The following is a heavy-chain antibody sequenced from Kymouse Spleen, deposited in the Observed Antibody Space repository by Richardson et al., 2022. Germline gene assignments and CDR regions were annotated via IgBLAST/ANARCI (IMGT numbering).Heavy chain of an antibody. D-gene: IGHD3-10*01. CDR2: TYYRSKWYN. CDR3: ARDLRITMVRGVMGYYYYYGMDV. CDR1: GDSVSSNSAA. J-gene: IGHJ6*02. V-gene: IGHV6-1*01. Sequence: QVQLQQSGPGLVKPSQTLSLTCAISGDSVSSNSAAWNWIRQSPSRGLEWLGRTYYRSKWYNDYAVSVKSRITINPDTSKNQFSLQLNSVTPEDTAVYYCARDLRITMVRGVMGYYYYYGMDVWGQGTTVTVSS.